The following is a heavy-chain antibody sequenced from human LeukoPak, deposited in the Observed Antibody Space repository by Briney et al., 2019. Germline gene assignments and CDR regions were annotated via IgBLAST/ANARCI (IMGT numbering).Heavy chain of an antibody. J-gene: IGHJ4*02. CDR3: AKDCNGGNCYIDY. Sequence: PGGSLRLSCAASGFTSTNYAMSWVRQAPGKGLEWVSGMSGRGVSTYYADSVKGRFTISSDNSKNTLYLQMNSLRAEDTAIYYCAKDCNGGNCYIDYWGQGTLVTVAS. CDR2: MSGRGVST. D-gene: IGHD2-15*01. V-gene: IGHV3-23*01. CDR1: GFTSTNYA.